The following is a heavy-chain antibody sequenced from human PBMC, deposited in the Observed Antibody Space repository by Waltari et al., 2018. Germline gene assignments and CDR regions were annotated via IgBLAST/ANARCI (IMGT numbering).Heavy chain of an antibody. Sequence: EVQLVESGGGLVKPGGSLRLSCAASGFTFSSYSMNWVRQAPGKGLEWVSSISSSSSYIYYADSVKGRVTLSRDNAKNSLYLQMNSLRAEDTAVYYCARVDEYSSFEDAFDIWGQGTMVTVSS. CDR2: ISSSSSYI. D-gene: IGHD6-6*01. V-gene: IGHV3-21*01. CDR3: ARVDEYSSFEDAFDI. J-gene: IGHJ3*02. CDR1: GFTFSSYS.